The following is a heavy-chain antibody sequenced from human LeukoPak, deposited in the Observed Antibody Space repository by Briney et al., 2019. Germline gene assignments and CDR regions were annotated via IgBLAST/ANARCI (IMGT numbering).Heavy chain of an antibody. J-gene: IGHJ4*02. Sequence: GGSLRLSCAASGFTFSSYAMSWVRQAPGKGLDWVSGISGSDGSTYYADSVKGRFTISRDNSKNTLFLQMNSLRAEDTAVYYCAKEGFYDILTGSSDYFDYWGQGILVTVSS. CDR1: GFTFSSYA. D-gene: IGHD3-9*01. CDR3: AKEGFYDILTGSSDYFDY. V-gene: IGHV3-23*01. CDR2: ISGSDGST.